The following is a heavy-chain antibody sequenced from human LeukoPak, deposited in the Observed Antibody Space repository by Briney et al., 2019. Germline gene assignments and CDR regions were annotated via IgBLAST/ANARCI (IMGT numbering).Heavy chain of an antibody. V-gene: IGHV3-23*01. J-gene: IGHJ1*01. CDR1: GFTFSIYA. CDR2: ISGSGGTA. D-gene: IGHD3-22*01. CDR3: ARERDSSGYYAPGYFQH. Sequence: PGGSPRLSCAASGFTFSIYAMSWVRQAPGKGLEWVSAISGSGGTAYYADSVKGRFTISRDNSKNTLYLQMNSLRAEDTAVYYCARERDSSGYYAPGYFQHWGQGTLVTVSS.